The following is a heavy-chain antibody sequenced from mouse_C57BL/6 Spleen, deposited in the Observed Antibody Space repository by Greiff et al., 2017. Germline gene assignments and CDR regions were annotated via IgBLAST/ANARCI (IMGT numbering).Heavy chain of an antibody. D-gene: IGHD1-1*01. CDR3: ARCLTTVVAQCY. CDR1: GYTFTSYG. Sequence: QVQLKQSGAELARPGASVKLSCKASGYTFTSYGISWVKQRTGQGLEWIGEIYPRSGNTYYNEKFKGKATLTADKSSSTAYMELRSLTSEDSAVYFCARCLTTVVAQCYWGQGTTLTVSS. V-gene: IGHV1-81*01. CDR2: IYPRSGNT. J-gene: IGHJ2*01.